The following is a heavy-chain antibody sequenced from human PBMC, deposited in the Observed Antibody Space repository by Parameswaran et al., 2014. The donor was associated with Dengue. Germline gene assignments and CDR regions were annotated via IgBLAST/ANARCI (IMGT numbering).Heavy chain of an antibody. V-gene: IGHV1-2*02. D-gene: IGHD2-15*01. Sequence: PGASVKVSCKASGYTFTGYYMHWVRQAPGQGLEWMGWINPNSGGTNYAQKFQGRVTMTRDTSISTAYMELSRLRSDDTAVYYCASVAPEERYCSGGSCYSDHYYYYGMDVWGQGTTVTVSS. CDR3: ASVAPEERYCSGGSCYSDHYYYYGMDV. CDR2: INPNSGGT. J-gene: IGHJ6*02. CDR1: GYTFTGYY.